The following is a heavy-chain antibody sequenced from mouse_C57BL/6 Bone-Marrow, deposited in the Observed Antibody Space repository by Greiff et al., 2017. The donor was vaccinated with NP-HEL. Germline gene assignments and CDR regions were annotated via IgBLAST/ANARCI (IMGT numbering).Heavy chain of an antibody. J-gene: IGHJ4*01. V-gene: IGHV5-16*01. Sequence: DVMLVESEGGLVQPGSSMKLSCTASGFTFSDYYMAWVRQVPEKGLDWVANINYDGSSTYYLDSLKSRFIISRDNATNILYLQMSSLKSEDTATYYCAREVGVRRRTYAMDYGGQGTSVTVSS. CDR1: GFTFSDYY. D-gene: IGHD2-14*01. CDR2: INYDGSST. CDR3: AREVGVRRRTYAMDY.